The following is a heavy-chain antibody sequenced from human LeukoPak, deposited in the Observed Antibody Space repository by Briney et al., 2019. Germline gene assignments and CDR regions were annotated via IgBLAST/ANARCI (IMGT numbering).Heavy chain of an antibody. CDR3: ARVSRCSGGSCYYFDY. Sequence: SETLSLTCTVFGGSIGNYYWSWIRQPPGKGLEWIGYIYYSGSTNYNPSLKSRVTISVDTSKNQFSLKLSSVTAADTAVYYCARVSRCSGGSCYYFDYWGQGTLVTVSS. CDR2: IYYSGST. D-gene: IGHD2-15*01. CDR1: GGSIGNYY. J-gene: IGHJ4*02. V-gene: IGHV4-59*01.